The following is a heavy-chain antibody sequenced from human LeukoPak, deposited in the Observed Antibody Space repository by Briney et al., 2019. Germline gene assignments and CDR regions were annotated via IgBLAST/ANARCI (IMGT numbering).Heavy chain of an antibody. CDR2: IYYSGST. CDR3: ARGPMYYYDSSGYLRFDY. J-gene: IGHJ4*02. V-gene: IGHV4-61*01. CDR1: GGSISSSSYY. Sequence: SETLSLTCTVSGGSISSSSYYWSWIRQPPGKGLEWIGYIYYSGSTNYNPSLKSRVTISVDTSKNQFSLKLSSVTAADTAVYYCARGPMYYYDSSGYLRFDYWGQGTLVTVSS. D-gene: IGHD3-22*01.